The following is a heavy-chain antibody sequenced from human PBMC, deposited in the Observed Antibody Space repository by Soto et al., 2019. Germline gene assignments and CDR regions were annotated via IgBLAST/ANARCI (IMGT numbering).Heavy chain of an antibody. CDR2: IIPIFGTA. V-gene: IGHV1-69*13. Sequence: SVKVSCKSSGGTFSSYAISWVRQAPGQGLEWMGGIIPIFGTANYAQKFQGRVTITADESTSTAYMELSSLRSEDTAVYYCASGXFLEWFPLEYYYYGMDVWGQGTTVTVSS. CDR1: GGTFSSYA. J-gene: IGHJ6*02. D-gene: IGHD3-3*01. CDR3: ASGXFLEWFPLEYYYYGMDV.